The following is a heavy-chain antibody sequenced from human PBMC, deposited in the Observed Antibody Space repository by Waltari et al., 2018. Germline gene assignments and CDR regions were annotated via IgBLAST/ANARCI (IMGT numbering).Heavy chain of an antibody. CDR3: ARIPSKDNWFDP. CDR1: GYPFTGDY. Sequence: QVQLVQSGAEVKKPGASVKVSCRASGYPFTGDYMPWVQQAPGQGLEWMGWINPNSGGTNYAQKFQGRVTMTRDTSISTAYMELSRLRSDDTAVYYCARIPSKDNWFDPWGQGTLVTVSS. V-gene: IGHV1-2*02. CDR2: INPNSGGT. J-gene: IGHJ5*02.